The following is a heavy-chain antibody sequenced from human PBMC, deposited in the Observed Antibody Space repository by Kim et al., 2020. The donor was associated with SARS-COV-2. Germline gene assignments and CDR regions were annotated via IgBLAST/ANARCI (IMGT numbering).Heavy chain of an antibody. CDR3: ARVSYSGSYHPLGDY. J-gene: IGHJ4*02. V-gene: IGHV3-74*01. CDR1: GFTFSSYW. D-gene: IGHD1-26*01. CDR2: INSDGSST. Sequence: GGSLRLSCAASGFTFSSYWMHWVRQAPGKGLVWVSRINSDGSSTSYADSVKGRFTISRDNAKNTLYLQMNSLRAEDTAVYYCARVSYSGSYHPLGDYWGQGTLVTVSS.